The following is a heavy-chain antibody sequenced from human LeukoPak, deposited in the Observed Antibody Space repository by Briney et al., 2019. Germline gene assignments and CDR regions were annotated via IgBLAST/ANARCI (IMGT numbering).Heavy chain of an antibody. Sequence: GGSLRLSCAASGFTFTNAWMSWVRQAPGKGLEWVGRIKSKTDGGTTDYAAPVKGRFTISRDDSKNTLYLQMNSLKTEDTAVYYCTTRTPPIVVVPAATPKTYYMDVWGKGTTVTVSS. CDR1: GFTFTNAW. CDR2: IKSKTDGGTT. J-gene: IGHJ6*03. D-gene: IGHD2-2*01. V-gene: IGHV3-15*01. CDR3: TTRTPPIVVVPAATPKTYYMDV.